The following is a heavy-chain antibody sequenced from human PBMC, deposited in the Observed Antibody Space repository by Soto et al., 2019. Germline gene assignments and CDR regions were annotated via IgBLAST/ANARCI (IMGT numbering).Heavy chain of an antibody. Sequence: EVQLVESGGGLVKPGGSLRLSCAASGFTFSSYSMNWVRQALGKGLEWVSSISRNRDYIYYSDSVKGRFIISRDNARTSLYLHMNSLRAEDTAVYYCARVGAYFGEFDYFDYWGQGALVTVSS. CDR1: GFTFSSYS. CDR2: ISRNRDYI. V-gene: IGHV3-21*01. CDR3: ARVGAYFGEFDYFDY. D-gene: IGHD3-10*01. J-gene: IGHJ4*02.